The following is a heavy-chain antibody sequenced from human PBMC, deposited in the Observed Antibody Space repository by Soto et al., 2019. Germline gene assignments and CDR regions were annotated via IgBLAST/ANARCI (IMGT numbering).Heavy chain of an antibody. Sequence: GGSLRLSCAASGFTFSSYSMNWVRQAPGKGLEWVSSISSSSSSYIYYADSVKGRFTISRDNAKNSLYLQMNSLRAEDTAVYYCARHCFPSLWLQDYGMDVWGQGTTVTVSS. V-gene: IGHV3-21*01. D-gene: IGHD5-18*01. J-gene: IGHJ6*02. CDR3: ARHCFPSLWLQDYGMDV. CDR2: ISSSSSSYI. CDR1: GFTFSSYS.